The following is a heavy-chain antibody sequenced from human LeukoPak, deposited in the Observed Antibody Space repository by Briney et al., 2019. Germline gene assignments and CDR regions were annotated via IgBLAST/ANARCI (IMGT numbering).Heavy chain of an antibody. CDR2: ISYDGSNK. CDR3: ARDGGDFGVVIISWFDP. Sequence: GGSLRLSCAASGFTFSSYAMHWVRQAPGKGLEWVAVISYDGSNKYYPDSVKGRFTISRDNSKNTLYLQMNSLRAEDTAVYYCARDGGDFGVVIISWFDPWGQGTLVTVSS. J-gene: IGHJ5*02. D-gene: IGHD3-3*01. CDR1: GFTFSSYA. V-gene: IGHV3-30-3*01.